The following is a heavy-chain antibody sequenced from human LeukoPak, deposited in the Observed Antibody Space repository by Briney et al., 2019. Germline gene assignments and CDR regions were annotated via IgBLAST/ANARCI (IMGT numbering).Heavy chain of an antibody. CDR2: IKEDGSKK. CDR1: GFTFSGRW. V-gene: IGHV3-7*03. CDR3: ATPLDYRDSSGFHQGGD. D-gene: IGHD3-22*01. J-gene: IGHJ4*02. Sequence: TGGSLRLSRAASGFTFSGRWMTWVRQAPGKGLEWVANIKEDGSKKNYVDSVKGRFTISRDNAKNSLYLQLTSLRAEDTAMYYCATPLDYRDSSGFHQGGDWGQGTLVTVSS.